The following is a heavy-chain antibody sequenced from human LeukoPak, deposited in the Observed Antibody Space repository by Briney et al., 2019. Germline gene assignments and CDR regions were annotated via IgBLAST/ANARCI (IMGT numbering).Heavy chain of an antibody. D-gene: IGHD6-13*01. CDR3: ARWVAAAGHDY. J-gene: IGHJ4*02. CDR1: GGSISSYY. V-gene: IGHV4-59*08. CDR2: IYYSGST. Sequence: SETLSLTCTVSGGSISSYYWSWIRQPPGEGLEWIGYIYYSGSTNYNPSLKSRVTISVDTSKNQFSLKLSSVAAADTAVYYCARWVAAAGHDYWGQGTLVTVSS.